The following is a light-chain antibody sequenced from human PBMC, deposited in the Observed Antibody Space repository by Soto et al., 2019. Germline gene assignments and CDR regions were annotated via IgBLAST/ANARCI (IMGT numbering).Light chain of an antibody. V-gene: IGLV1-44*01. CDR1: SSNIGGNS. CDR2: SNH. Sequence: QSVLTQPPSASGAPGQGISISCSGSSSNIGGNSVSWYRQVPGTAPKLLIFSNHQRPSGVPDRFSGSKSGTSASLAISGLQSEHEDDYYCSTWDDSLRGLVFGGGTKLTVL. CDR3: STWDDSLRGLV. J-gene: IGLJ3*02.